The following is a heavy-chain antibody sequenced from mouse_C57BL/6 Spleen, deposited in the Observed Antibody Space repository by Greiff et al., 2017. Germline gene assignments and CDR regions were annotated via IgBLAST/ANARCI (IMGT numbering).Heavy chain of an antibody. D-gene: IGHD2-5*01. J-gene: IGHJ3*01. CDR2: ISYGGSN. Sequence: EVQRVESGPGLVKPSQSLSLTCSVTGYSITSGYYWNWIRQFPGNKLEWMGYISYGGSNNYNPALKNRISITRDTSKNQFFLKLNSVTTEDTATYYCARDSNYGFAYWGQGTLVTVSA. CDR3: ARDSNYGFAY. CDR1: GYSITSGYY. V-gene: IGHV3-6*01.